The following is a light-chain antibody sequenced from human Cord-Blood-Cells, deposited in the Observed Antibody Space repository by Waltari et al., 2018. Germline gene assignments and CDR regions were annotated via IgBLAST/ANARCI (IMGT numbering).Light chain of an antibody. V-gene: IGLV2-8*01. CDR3: SSYAGSNNLV. Sequence: QSALTQPPSASGSPGQSVTISCTGTSSDVGGYNYVSWYQQHPVKAPNLMLYEVSNRPSGVPDRFSGSKSGNTASLTVSGLQAEDEADYYCSSYAGSNNLVFGGGTKLTVL. CDR1: SSDVGGYNY. J-gene: IGLJ3*02. CDR2: EVS.